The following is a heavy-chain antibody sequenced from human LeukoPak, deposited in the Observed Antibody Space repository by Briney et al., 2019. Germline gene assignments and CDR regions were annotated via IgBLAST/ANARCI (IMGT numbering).Heavy chain of an antibody. D-gene: IGHD3-10*01. V-gene: IGHV3-11*01. CDR2: ISRSGSTI. J-gene: IGHJ6*02. CDR1: GFTFSDYY. Sequence: GGSLRLSCAASGFTFSDYYMSWIRQAPGKGLEWVSYISRSGSTIYYADSVRGRFTIPRDNAKNSLYLQMNSLRAEDTAVYYCARDERDAYGSGSSDYYGMDVWGQGTTVTVSS. CDR3: ARDERDAYGSGSSDYYGMDV.